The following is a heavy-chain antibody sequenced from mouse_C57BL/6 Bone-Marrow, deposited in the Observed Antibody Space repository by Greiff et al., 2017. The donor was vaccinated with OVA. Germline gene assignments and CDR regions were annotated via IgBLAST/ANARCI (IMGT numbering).Heavy chain of an antibody. J-gene: IGHJ4*01. CDR2: IYPGGGYT. Sequence: ESGAELVRPGTSVKMSCTASGYTFTNYWIGWAKQRPGHGLEWIGDIYPGGGYTNYNEKFKGKATLTADKSSSTAYMQFSSLTSEDSAVYYCARPSSYVGAMDYWGRGTSVTVSS. CDR3: ARPSSYVGAMDY. D-gene: IGHD1-1*01. CDR1: GYTFTNYW. V-gene: IGHV1-63*01.